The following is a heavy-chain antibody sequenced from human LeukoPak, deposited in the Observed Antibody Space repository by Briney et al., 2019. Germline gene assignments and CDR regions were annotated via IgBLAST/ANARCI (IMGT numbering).Heavy chain of an antibody. J-gene: IGHJ4*02. V-gene: IGHV3-7*01. CDR3: ARGLYANY. D-gene: IGHD5/OR15-5a*01. Sequence: PGGSLRLSCAASGFTFSNFWMSWVRQAPGKGLEWVANIKQDGSEKYYVDSVKGRFSISRDNAKNSLFLQMNSLRAEDTAVYYCARGLYANYWGQGSLVTVSS. CDR1: GFTFSNFW. CDR2: IKQDGSEK.